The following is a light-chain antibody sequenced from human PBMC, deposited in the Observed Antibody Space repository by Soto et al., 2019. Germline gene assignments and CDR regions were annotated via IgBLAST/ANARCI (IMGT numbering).Light chain of an antibody. V-gene: IGLV2-14*01. Sequence: QSALTQPASVSGSPGQSITISCTGTSGDVGGFNYVSWYQHHPDKAPHLIIYEVSNRPSGVSNRFSGSKSGNMASLTISGLQPEDEADYYCTSYTDNKTGVFGGGTKLTVL. CDR1: SGDVGGFNY. CDR3: TSYTDNKTGV. J-gene: IGLJ3*02. CDR2: EVS.